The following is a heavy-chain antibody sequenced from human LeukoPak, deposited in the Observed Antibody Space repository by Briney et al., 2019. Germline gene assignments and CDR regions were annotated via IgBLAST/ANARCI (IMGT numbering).Heavy chain of an antibody. CDR1: GYTFTGYY. CDR2: MNPNSGNT. Sequence: GASVKVSCKASGYTFTGYYMHWVRQAPGQGPEWMGWMNPNSGNTGYAQKFQGRVTMTRNTSISTAYMELSSLRSEDTAVYYCARGLFYPRFWPYYYYYYMDVWGKGTTVTVSS. V-gene: IGHV1-8*02. CDR3: ARGLFYPRFWPYYYYYYMDV. D-gene: IGHD3-3*01. J-gene: IGHJ6*03.